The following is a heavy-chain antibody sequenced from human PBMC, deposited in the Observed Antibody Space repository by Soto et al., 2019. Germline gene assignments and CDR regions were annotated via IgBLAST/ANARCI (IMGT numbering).Heavy chain of an antibody. CDR2: ISAYNGNT. D-gene: IGHD2-15*01. Sequence: SVKVSFKASCYTFTSYGISWARQAPVQGLEWMGWISAYNGNTNYAQKLQGRVTMTTDTSTSTAYMELRSLRSDDTAVYYCARIIDCSGGSCYLNWFDPWGQGTLVTVYS. V-gene: IGHV1-18*01. J-gene: IGHJ5*02. CDR3: ARIIDCSGGSCYLNWFDP. CDR1: CYTFTSYG.